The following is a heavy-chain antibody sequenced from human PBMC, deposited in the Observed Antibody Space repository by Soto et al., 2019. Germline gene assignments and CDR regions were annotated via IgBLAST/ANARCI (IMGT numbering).Heavy chain of an antibody. Sequence: EVQLVESGGGLVQPGGSLRLSCAASGFTFSSYWMSWVRQAPGKGLEWVANIKQDGSEKYYVDSVKGRFTISRDNAKNSLYMQMNSLRAEDTAVYYCARLSSGSYYRRWGQGPLVTVSS. CDR3: ARLSSGSYYRR. D-gene: IGHD1-26*01. V-gene: IGHV3-7*05. J-gene: IGHJ4*02. CDR2: IKQDGSEK. CDR1: GFTFSSYW.